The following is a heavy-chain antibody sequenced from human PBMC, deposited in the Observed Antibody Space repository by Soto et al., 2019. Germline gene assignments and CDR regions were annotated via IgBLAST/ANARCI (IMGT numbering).Heavy chain of an antibody. CDR1: GFTFSSYS. V-gene: IGHV3-48*02. D-gene: IGHD1-26*01. Sequence: EVQLVESGGGLVQPGGSLRLSCAASGFTFSSYSMKWVRQAPGKGLEWVSYISSSSSTIYYGVSVKGRFTISRDNAKNSLYLQMNSLRDEDTAVYYCAREGGSLNWFDPWGQGTLVTVSS. J-gene: IGHJ5*02. CDR2: ISSSSSTI. CDR3: AREGGSLNWFDP.